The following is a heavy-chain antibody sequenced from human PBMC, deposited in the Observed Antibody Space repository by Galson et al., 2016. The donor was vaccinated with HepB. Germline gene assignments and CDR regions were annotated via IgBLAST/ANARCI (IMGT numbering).Heavy chain of an antibody. CDR2: IYCGGTT. V-gene: IGHV3-66*02. J-gene: IGHJ4*02. D-gene: IGHD3-22*01. CDR1: GFTVSHNY. CDR3: VRGVYCDHGWFDD. Sequence: LRLSCAASGFTVSHNYMTWVRQAPGKGLEYVSAIYCGGTTYYADSVKGRFTISIDNSRNSLFLQMNTLRAEDTAVFVCVRGVYCDHGWFDDWAQGTMVTVSS.